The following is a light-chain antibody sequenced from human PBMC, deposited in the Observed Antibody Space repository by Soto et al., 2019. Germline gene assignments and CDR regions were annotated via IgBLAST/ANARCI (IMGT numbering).Light chain of an antibody. CDR3: SSYTNSLTFVL. CDR2: DVS. Sequence: QSALTQPASVSGSPGQSITISCTGTSSDVGGYNFVSWYQHHTGKAPKLMIYDVSNRPSGVSNRLSGSRSGNTASLTISGLQAEDEADYYCSSYTNSLTFVLFGGGTKLTVL. CDR1: SSDVGGYNF. V-gene: IGLV2-14*03. J-gene: IGLJ2*01.